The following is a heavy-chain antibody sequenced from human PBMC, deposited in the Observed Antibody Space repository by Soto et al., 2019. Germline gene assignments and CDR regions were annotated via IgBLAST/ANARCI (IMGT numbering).Heavy chain of an antibody. CDR2: IHVSGGT. Sequence: QVQLQESGPGLVKPSETLSLTCTVSGDSVSSSYWSWIRQPPGRGLEWIGYIHVSGGTDHSPSLKSRVTISLDTSKSQFSLKLSSVTAADTAVYYCARLRGLAAAGPNTYHSLDVWGQGTTVTVSS. CDR3: ARLRGLAAAGPNTYHSLDV. J-gene: IGHJ6*02. CDR1: GDSVSSSY. V-gene: IGHV4-59*02. D-gene: IGHD6-13*01.